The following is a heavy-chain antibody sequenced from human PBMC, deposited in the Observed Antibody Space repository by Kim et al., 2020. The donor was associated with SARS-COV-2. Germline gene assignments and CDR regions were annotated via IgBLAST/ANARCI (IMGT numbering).Heavy chain of an antibody. Sequence: YADSVKGRFTISRDNAKNSLYLQMNSLRDEDTAVYYCARSVVVAANYFDYWGQGTLVTVSS. V-gene: IGHV3-48*02. CDR3: ARSVVVAANYFDY. D-gene: IGHD2-15*01. J-gene: IGHJ4*02.